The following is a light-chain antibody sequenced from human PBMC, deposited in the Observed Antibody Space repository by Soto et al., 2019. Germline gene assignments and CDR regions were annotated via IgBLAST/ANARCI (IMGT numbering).Light chain of an antibody. Sequence: EIVLTQSPATLSLSPGERATLSCRASQSVSNYLAWYQQKPGQAPRLLIFDASNRATGIPPRFSGSGSGTDFSLTIRSLEPEDSAIYYCQQRNFRPEITFGGGTKVEI. CDR1: QSVSNY. J-gene: IGKJ4*01. CDR2: DAS. V-gene: IGKV3-11*01. CDR3: QQRNFRPEIT.